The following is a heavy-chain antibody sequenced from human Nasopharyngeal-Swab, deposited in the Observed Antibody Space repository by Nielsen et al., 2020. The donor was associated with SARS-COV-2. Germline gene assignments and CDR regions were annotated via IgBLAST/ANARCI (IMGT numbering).Heavy chain of an antibody. Sequence: WIRQPPGKGLEWIGYFYYSGSTNYNPSLKSRVTISVDTSKNQFSLKLSSVTAADTAVYYCARGERRAARPPGGYFDYWGQGTLVTVSS. V-gene: IGHV4-59*01. CDR2: FYYSGST. D-gene: IGHD6-6*01. CDR3: ARGERRAARPPGGYFDY. J-gene: IGHJ4*02.